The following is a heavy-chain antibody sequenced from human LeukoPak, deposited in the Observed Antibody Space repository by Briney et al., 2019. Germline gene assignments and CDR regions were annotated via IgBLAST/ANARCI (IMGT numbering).Heavy chain of an antibody. CDR1: GYTFTGYY. CDR2: INANSGGT. V-gene: IGHV1-2*02. Sequence: ASVKVSCKASGYTFTGYYMQWVRQDPGHGLEWIGWINANSGGTNYVQEFLGRVTMNRVTSISTAYMELSRLRSDDTAVYYCARDQYRYYGSGSYYNPSRPNDPWGQGTLVSVSS. D-gene: IGHD3-10*01. J-gene: IGHJ5*02. CDR3: ARDQYRYYGSGSYYNPSRPNDP.